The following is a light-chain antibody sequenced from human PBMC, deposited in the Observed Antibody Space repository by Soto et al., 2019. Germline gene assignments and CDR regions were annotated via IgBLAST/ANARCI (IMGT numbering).Light chain of an antibody. CDR3: QQRTNWLT. CDR1: QNVSTY. J-gene: IGKJ3*01. CDR2: DAS. V-gene: IGKV3-11*01. Sequence: EIVLTQSPATLSLSPGERVTLSCRASQNVSTYLAWYQQKPGQAPRLLIYDASDRATGIPARFSGSGSGTDFTLTISSPAQEDSAVYYCQQRTNWLTFGPGTKVDIK.